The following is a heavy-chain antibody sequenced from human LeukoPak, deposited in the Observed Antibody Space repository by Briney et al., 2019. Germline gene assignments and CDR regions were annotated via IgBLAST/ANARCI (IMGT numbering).Heavy chain of an antibody. J-gene: IGHJ4*02. CDR3: AKDADTGGRTTFDY. CDR1: GFTFYDLA. CDR2: TSYDGSRE. D-gene: IGHD2-8*02. Sequence: GGSLRLSCAASGFTFYDLALHWVRQAPGKGLEWVTVTSYDGSREYYTDSVRGRFTISRDNSKNTLFLQMNSLRAEDTAVYYCAKDADTGGRTTFDYWGQGTLVTVSS. V-gene: IGHV3-30-3*01.